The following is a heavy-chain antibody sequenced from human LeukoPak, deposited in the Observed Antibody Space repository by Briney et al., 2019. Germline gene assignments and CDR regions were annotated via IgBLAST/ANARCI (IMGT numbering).Heavy chain of an antibody. D-gene: IGHD6-6*01. CDR3: ATGSSSGTSDAFDL. V-gene: IGHV4-59*01. CDR2: VYYSGTT. CDR1: GGSISSYY. J-gene: IGHJ3*01. Sequence: SETLSLTCTVSGGSISSYYWTWIRQPPGKGLVWIGYVYYSGTTYFSPSLKSRVTMSADTSQNQLSLQLTSVTAADTAVYYCATGSSSGTSDAFDLWGQGTMVTVSS.